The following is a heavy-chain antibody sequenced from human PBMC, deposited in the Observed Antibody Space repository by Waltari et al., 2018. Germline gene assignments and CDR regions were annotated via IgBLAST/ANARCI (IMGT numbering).Heavy chain of an antibody. CDR1: GGSISSYS. CDR2: IYYSGST. Sequence: QVQLQESGPGLVKPSETLSLTCTVSGGSISSYSWSWIRQPPEKGLEWIGYIYYSGSTNYNPSLKSRVTISLDTSKNQFSLKLSSVTAADTAVYYCARERSVGANAFDIWGHGTMVTVSS. D-gene: IGHD1-26*01. V-gene: IGHV4-59*13. CDR3: ARERSVGANAFDI. J-gene: IGHJ3*02.